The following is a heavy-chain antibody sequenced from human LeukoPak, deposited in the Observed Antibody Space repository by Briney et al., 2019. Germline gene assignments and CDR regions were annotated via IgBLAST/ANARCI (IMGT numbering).Heavy chain of an antibody. V-gene: IGHV4-34*01. CDR2: INHSGST. Sequence: PSETLSLTCAVYGGSFSGYYWSWIRQPPGKGLEWIGEINHSGSTNYNPSLKSRVTISVDTSKNQFSLKLSSVTAADTAVYYCARERGARRYYYYYYMDVWGKGTTVTVSS. CDR1: GGSFSGYY. J-gene: IGHJ6*03. D-gene: IGHD3-10*01. CDR3: ARERGARRYYYYYYMDV.